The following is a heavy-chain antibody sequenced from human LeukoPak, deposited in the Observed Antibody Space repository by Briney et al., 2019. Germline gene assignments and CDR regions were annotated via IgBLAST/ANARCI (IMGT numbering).Heavy chain of an antibody. CDR2: IKQDASEK. Sequence: GGSLRLSCAASGFTFGSYWMGWVRQAPGKGLEWVANIKQDASEKYYVDSVKGRFTISRDNAKNSLYLQMNSLRAEDTAVYYCARDLYFDYWGQGTLVTVSS. CDR3: ARDLYFDY. V-gene: IGHV3-7*04. J-gene: IGHJ4*02. CDR1: GFTFGSYW.